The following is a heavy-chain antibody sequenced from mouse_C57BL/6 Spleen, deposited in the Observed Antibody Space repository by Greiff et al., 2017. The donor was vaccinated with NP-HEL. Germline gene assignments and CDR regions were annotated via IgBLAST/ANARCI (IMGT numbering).Heavy chain of an antibody. CDR2: ISDGGSYT. V-gene: IGHV5-4*01. J-gene: IGHJ1*03. CDR1: GFTFSSYA. D-gene: IGHD2-4*01. Sequence: DVHLVESGGGLVKPGGSLKLSCAASGFTFSSYAMSWVRQTPEKRLEWVATISDGGSYTYYPDNVKGRFTISRDNAKNNLYLQMSHLKSEDTAMYYCARDLSGLRENYWYFDVWGTGTTVTVSS. CDR3: ARDLSGLRENYWYFDV.